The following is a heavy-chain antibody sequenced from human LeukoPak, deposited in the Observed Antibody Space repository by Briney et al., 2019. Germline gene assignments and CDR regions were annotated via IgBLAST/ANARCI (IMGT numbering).Heavy chain of an antibody. D-gene: IGHD3-22*01. Sequence: PGGSLSLTCTASGFTFSSYEMNGVRQAPGKGLEWVSHISSSGSTIYYTDSVKGRFTISRDNSKNSLYLQINSLRADDTAVYYCARDQGSMIVDRTTNWYFQLGPGSTLVTVSS. J-gene: IGHJ2*01. V-gene: IGHV3-48*03. CDR3: ARDQGSMIVDRTTNWYFQL. CDR2: ISSSGSTI. CDR1: GFTFSSYE.